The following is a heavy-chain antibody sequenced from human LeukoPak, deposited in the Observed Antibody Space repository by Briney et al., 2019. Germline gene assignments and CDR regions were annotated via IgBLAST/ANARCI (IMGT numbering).Heavy chain of an antibody. J-gene: IGHJ4*02. CDR1: GYTFTSYG. Sequence: KVSCKASGYTFTSYGISWVRQMPGKGLEWMGIIYPGDSDTRYSPSFQGQVTISADKSISTAYLQWSSLKASDTAMYYCARPYDSSGSTLDYWGQGTLVTVSS. CDR2: IYPGDSDT. CDR3: ARPYDSSGSTLDY. D-gene: IGHD3-22*01. V-gene: IGHV5-51*01.